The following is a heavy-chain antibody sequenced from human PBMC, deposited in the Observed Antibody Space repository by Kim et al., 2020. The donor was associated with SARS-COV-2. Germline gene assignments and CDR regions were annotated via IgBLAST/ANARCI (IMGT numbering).Heavy chain of an antibody. V-gene: IGHV1-18*01. J-gene: IGHJ4*02. CDR3: AREATSGSYYFDY. D-gene: IGHD1-26*01. Sequence: YAQKLQGRVTMTTDTSTNTAYMELRSLRSDDTAVYYCAREATSGSYYFDYWGQGTLVTVSS.